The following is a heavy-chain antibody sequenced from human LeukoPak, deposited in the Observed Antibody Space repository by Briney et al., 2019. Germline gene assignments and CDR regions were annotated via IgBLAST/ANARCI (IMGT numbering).Heavy chain of an antibody. CDR3: AKPPNSGYDSAHIFDY. CDR2: IYYSGST. D-gene: IGHD5-12*01. J-gene: IGHJ4*02. Sequence: PSETLSLTCTVSGGSISSSSYYWGWIRQPPGKGLEWIGSIYYSGSTYYNPSLKSRVTISVDTSKNQFSLRLSSVTAADTAVYYCAKPPNSGYDSAHIFDYWGQGTLVTVSS. CDR1: GGSISSSSYY. V-gene: IGHV4-39*01.